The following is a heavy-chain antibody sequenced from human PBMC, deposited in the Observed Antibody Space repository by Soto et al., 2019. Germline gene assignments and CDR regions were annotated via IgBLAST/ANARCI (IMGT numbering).Heavy chain of an antibody. CDR2: MYHSGST. V-gene: IGHV4-30-2*01. CDR1: GGSISSGCYS. CDR3: ARVPDY. Sequence: QLQLQESGSGLVKPSQTLSLTCAVSGGSISSGCYSWSWIRQPPGKGLEWIGYMYHSGSTYYNPSLKGRVTISIDRSKNQFSLQLSSVTAADTAMYYCARVPDYWGQGILVTVSS. D-gene: IGHD2-2*01. J-gene: IGHJ4*02.